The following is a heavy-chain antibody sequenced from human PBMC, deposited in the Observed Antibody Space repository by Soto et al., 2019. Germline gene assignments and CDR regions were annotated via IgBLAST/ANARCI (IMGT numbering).Heavy chain of an antibody. J-gene: IGHJ6*02. V-gene: IGHV3-30-3*01. Sequence: VGSLRLSCAASGFTFSSYAMHWVRHAPGKGLEWVAVISYDGSNKYYADSVKGRFTISRDNSKNTLYLQMNSLRAEDTAVYYCARDQSGEYYYGMAVRGQGTTV. CDR1: GFTFSSYA. CDR3: ARDQSGEYYYGMAV. CDR2: ISYDGSNK.